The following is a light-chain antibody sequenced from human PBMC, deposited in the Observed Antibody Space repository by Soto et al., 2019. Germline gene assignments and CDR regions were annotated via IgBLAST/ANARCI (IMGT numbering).Light chain of an antibody. V-gene: IGKV3-20*01. CDR3: HHYAP. J-gene: IGKJ1*01. CDR2: GAS. Sequence: EICLTQSPRTLSLSPGDRATLSCRASQSVSRSYLGWYQQKPGQAPRLLMYGASIRAAGVPDRFSGSGSGTEFTLTISRLEREDFTVYYCHHYAPLGQRTKVDIK. CDR1: QSVSRSY.